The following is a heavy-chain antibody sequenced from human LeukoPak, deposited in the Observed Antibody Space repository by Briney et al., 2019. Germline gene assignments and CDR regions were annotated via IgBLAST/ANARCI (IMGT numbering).Heavy chain of an antibody. V-gene: IGHV3-20*04. CDR2: INWNGGST. J-gene: IGHJ6*03. D-gene: IGHD3-10*01. CDR3: ARDTELRGVDYYYYMDV. CDR1: GFTFDDYG. Sequence: AGGSLRLSCAASGFTFDDYGMSWVRQAPGKGLEWVSGINWNGGSTGYADSVKGRFTISSDNAKNSLYLQMNSLRAEDTALYYCARDTELRGVDYYYYMDVWGKGTTVTVSS.